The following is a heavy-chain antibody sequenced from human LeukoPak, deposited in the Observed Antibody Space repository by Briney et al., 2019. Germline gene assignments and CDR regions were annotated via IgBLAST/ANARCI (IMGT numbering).Heavy chain of an antibody. V-gene: IGHV3-30*03. J-gene: IGHJ4*02. CDR2: ISYDGSNK. CDR3: ARAGGGSYYYFDY. CDR1: GFTFSSYG. Sequence: GRSLRLSCAASGFTFSSYGMHWVRQAPGKGLEWVAVISYDGSNKYYADSVKGRFTISRDNSKNTLYLQMNSLRAEDTAVYYCARAGGGSYYYFDYWGQGTLVTVSS. D-gene: IGHD1-26*01.